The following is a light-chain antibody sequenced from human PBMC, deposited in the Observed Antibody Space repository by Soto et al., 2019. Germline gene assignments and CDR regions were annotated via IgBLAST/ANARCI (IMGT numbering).Light chain of an antibody. CDR3: QHYNCYSEA. CDR2: KAS. CDR1: QTISSW. J-gene: IGKJ1*01. Sequence: DIQMTLSPSTLSGSVGDRVTITCRASQTISSWLAWYQQKPGKAPKLLIYKASTLKSGVPSRFSGSGSGTEFTLTISSLQSDDFTTYYCQHYNCYSEAFGQGAKV. V-gene: IGKV1-5*03.